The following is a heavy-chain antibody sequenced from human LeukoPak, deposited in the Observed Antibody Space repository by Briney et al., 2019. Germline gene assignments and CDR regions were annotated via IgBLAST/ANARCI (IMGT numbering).Heavy chain of an antibody. V-gene: IGHV7-4-1*02. CDR3: AKGGWGRIQLWLLDYYYMDV. D-gene: IGHD5-18*01. J-gene: IGHJ6*03. Sequence: ASVKVSCKASGYTFTSYAMNWVRQAPGQGLEWMGWINTNTGNPTYAQGFTGRFVFSLDTSVSTAYLQISSLKAEDTAVYYCAKGGWGRIQLWLLDYYYMDVWGKGTTVTISS. CDR2: INTNTGNP. CDR1: GYTFTSYA.